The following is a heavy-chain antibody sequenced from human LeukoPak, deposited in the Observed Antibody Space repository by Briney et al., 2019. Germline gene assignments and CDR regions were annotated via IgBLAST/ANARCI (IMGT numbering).Heavy chain of an antibody. D-gene: IGHD5-12*01. V-gene: IGHV1-69*01. CDR3: ARTGPGYSGDAGMDV. CDR1: GGTFSSYA. CDR2: IIPIFGTA. Sequence: SVKVSCKASGGTFSSYAISWVRQAPGQGLEWMGGIIPIFGTANYAQKFQGRVTITADESTSTAYMELSSLRSEDTAVYYCARTGPGYSGDAGMDVWGKGTTVTVSS. J-gene: IGHJ6*04.